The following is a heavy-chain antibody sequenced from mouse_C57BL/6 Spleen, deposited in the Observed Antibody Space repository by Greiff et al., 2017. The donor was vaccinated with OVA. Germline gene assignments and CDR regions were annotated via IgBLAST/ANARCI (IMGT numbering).Heavy chain of an antibody. CDR1: GFTFSSYA. V-gene: IGHV5-4*01. CDR3: ARDGGNSYAMDY. D-gene: IGHD2-1*01. CDR2: ISDGGSYT. Sequence: DVKLVESGGGLVKPGGSLKLSCAASGFTFSSYAMSWVRQTPEKRLEWVATISDGGSYTYYPDNVKGRFTISRDNAKNNLYLQMSHLKSEDTAMYYCARDGGNSYAMDYWGQGTSVTVSS. J-gene: IGHJ4*01.